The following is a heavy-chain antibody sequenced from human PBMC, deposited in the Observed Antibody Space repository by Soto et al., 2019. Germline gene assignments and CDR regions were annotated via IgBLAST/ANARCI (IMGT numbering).Heavy chain of an antibody. Sequence: GGSLRLSCAASGFTFSSYGMHWVRQAPGKGLEWVAVIWYDGSNKYYADSVKGRFTISRDNSKNTLYLQMNSLRAEDTAVYYCARAAGELGNAFDIWGQGTMVTVSS. D-gene: IGHD1-26*01. CDR2: IWYDGSNK. J-gene: IGHJ3*02. CDR3: ARAAGELGNAFDI. V-gene: IGHV3-33*01. CDR1: GFTFSSYG.